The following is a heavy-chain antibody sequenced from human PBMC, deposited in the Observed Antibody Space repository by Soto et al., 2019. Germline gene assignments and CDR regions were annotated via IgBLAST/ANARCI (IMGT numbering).Heavy chain of an antibody. CDR1: GFTFSSYG. CDR3: ARVDVQGWFGELSSGPFDY. V-gene: IGHV3-33*01. D-gene: IGHD3-10*01. J-gene: IGHJ4*02. Sequence: GGSLRLSCAASGFTFSSYGMHWVRQAPGKGLEWVAVIWYDGSNKYYADSVKGRFTISRDNSKNTLYLQMNSLRAEDTAVYYCARVDVQGWFGELSSGPFDYWGQGTLVTVSS. CDR2: IWYDGSNK.